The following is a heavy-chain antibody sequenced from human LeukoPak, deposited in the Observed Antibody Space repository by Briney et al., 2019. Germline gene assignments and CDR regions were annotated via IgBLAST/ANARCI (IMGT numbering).Heavy chain of an antibody. J-gene: IGHJ6*03. CDR3: ARVGVVPAYYYYYYMDV. V-gene: IGHV5-51*01. D-gene: IGHD2-2*01. Sequence: GESLKISCKGSGYSFTSYWIGWVRQMPGKGLEWMGIIYPGDSDTRYSLSFQGQVTISADHSISTAYLQMNSLRAEDTAVYYCARVGVVPAYYYYYYMDVWGKGTTVTVSS. CDR2: IYPGDSDT. CDR1: GYSFTSYW.